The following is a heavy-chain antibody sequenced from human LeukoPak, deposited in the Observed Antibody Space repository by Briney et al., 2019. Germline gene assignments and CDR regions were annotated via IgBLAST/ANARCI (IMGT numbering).Heavy chain of an antibody. J-gene: IGHJ6*03. CDR1: GGTFSSYA. V-gene: IGHV1-69*13. CDR2: IIPIFGTA. D-gene: IGHD6-13*01. Sequence: AASVKVSCKASGGTFSSYAISWVRQAPGQGLEWMGGIIPIFGTANYAQKFQGRVTITADESTSTAYMELSSLRSEDTAVYYCARGRVSSSSWYSTYYYYFYMDVWGKGTTVTVSS. CDR3: ARGRVSSSSWYSTYYYYFYMDV.